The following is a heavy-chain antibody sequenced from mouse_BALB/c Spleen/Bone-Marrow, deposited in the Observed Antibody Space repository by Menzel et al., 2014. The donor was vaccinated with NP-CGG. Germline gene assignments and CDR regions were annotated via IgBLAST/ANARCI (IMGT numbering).Heavy chain of an antibody. CDR3: VREDYGSGFAY. Sequence: VQLQQSGPELVKPGASVKVSCKASGHAFTSYNLYWVKQSHGKSLEWIGYIDPYNGGTSYNQKFKGKATLTVDKSSSTAYMHLNSLTSEDSAVYYCVREDYGSGFAYWGQGTLVTVSA. D-gene: IGHD1-1*01. CDR1: GHAFTSYN. V-gene: IGHV1S135*01. J-gene: IGHJ3*01. CDR2: IDPYNGGT.